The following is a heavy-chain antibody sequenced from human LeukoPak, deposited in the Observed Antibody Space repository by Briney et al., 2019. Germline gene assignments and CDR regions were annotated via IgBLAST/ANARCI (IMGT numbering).Heavy chain of an antibody. J-gene: IGHJ6*02. CDR2: ISSSRSII. D-gene: IGHD3-9*01. V-gene: IGHV3-48*02. Sequence: GGSLRLSCAASGFTFSSYSMNWVRQAPGKGLEWVSYISSSRSIIYYADSVKGRFTISRDNAKNSLYLQMNSLRDEDTAVYYCANGTVLRYFDLSPIAPNYYYGMDVWGQGTTVTVSS. CDR3: ANGTVLRYFDLSPIAPNYYYGMDV. CDR1: GFTFSSYS.